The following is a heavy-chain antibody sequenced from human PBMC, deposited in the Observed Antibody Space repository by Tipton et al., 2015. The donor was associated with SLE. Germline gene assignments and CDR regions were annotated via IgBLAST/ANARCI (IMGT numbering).Heavy chain of an antibody. CDR3: ARDYGGQSGWFDP. CDR2: IQNDGSNK. D-gene: IGHD4/OR15-4a*01. V-gene: IGHV3-30*02. Sequence: VQLVQSGGGVVQPGGSLRLSCAASGFTFSSYGMHWVRQAPGKGLEWLTFIQNDGSNKYFADSVKGRFTISRDNSKNTVSLQMNSLRADDTAVYYCARDYGGQSGWFDPWGQGTLVTVSS. J-gene: IGHJ5*02. CDR1: GFTFSSYG.